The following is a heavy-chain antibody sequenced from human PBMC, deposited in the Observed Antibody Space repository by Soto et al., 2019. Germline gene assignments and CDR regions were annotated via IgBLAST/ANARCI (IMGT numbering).Heavy chain of an antibody. Sequence: PGESLKISCNGSGYSFTSYWICWVRQMPGKGLEWMGIIYPGDSDTRYSPSFQGQVTISADKSISTAYLQWSSLKASDTAMYYCARSNSRYYYYYGMDVWGQGTTVTVS. V-gene: IGHV5-51*01. CDR1: GYSFTSYW. CDR2: IYPGDSDT. D-gene: IGHD4-4*01. CDR3: ARSNSRYYYYYGMDV. J-gene: IGHJ6*02.